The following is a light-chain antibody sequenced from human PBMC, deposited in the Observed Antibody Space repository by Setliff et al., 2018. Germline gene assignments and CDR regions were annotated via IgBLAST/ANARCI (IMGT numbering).Light chain of an antibody. Sequence: QSALTQPASVSGSPGQSITISCTGTGSDVGTSKYASWYQQHPGKAPKLIIYDVTTRPSGVSNRFSGSKSGNTASLTISGLQAEDEADYYCSIHRSRGDVFGTGTKVTVL. CDR1: GSDVGTSKY. J-gene: IGLJ1*01. CDR2: DVT. CDR3: SIHRSRGDV. V-gene: IGLV2-14*03.